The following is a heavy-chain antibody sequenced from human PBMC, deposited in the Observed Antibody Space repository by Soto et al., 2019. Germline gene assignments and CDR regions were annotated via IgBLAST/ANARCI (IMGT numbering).Heavy chain of an antibody. Sequence: QLQLQESGPGLVKPSETLSLTCTVSRGSISSSADYWGWIRQPPGKGLEWIGSVHYSGNTYYNPSLKSRLIVSVETSKNPFSRRLAYVTAADTAVYWAVPRGDSNYNSFPTSFDIWGQGTVVTVSS. D-gene: IGHD1-7*01. CDR1: RGSISSSADY. CDR3: VPRGDSNYNSFPTSFDI. CDR2: VHYSGNT. V-gene: IGHV4-39*01. J-gene: IGHJ3*02.